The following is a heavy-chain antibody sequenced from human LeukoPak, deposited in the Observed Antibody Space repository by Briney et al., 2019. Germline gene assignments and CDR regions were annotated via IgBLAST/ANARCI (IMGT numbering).Heavy chain of an antibody. CDR2: INHSGST. CDR3: ARERIGITMVRGVPYYFDY. V-gene: IGHV4-34*01. Sequence: PSETLSLTCAVYGGSFSGYYWSWIRQPPGKGLEWIGEINHSGSTNYNPSLKSRVTISVDTSKIQFSLKLSSVTAADTAVYYCARERIGITMVRGVPYYFDYWGQGTLVTVSS. CDR1: GGSFSGYY. J-gene: IGHJ4*02. D-gene: IGHD3-10*01.